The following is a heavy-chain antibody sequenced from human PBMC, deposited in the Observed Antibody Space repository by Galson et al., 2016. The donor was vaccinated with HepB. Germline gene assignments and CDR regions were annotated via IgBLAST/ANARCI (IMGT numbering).Heavy chain of an antibody. CDR2: ISSSSDTI. J-gene: IGHJ2*01. CDR1: GFTFDNHW. CDR3: AKEATATTGAKTKRVWYFDL. V-gene: IGHV3-48*02. D-gene: IGHD1-7*01. Sequence: STRLSCAASGFTFDNHWMHWVRQAPGKGLEWVSYISSSSDTIYYADSVKGRFTISRDNAKNSLYLQMNSLRDEDTAVYYCAKEATATTGAKTKRVWYFDLWGRGTLVTVSS.